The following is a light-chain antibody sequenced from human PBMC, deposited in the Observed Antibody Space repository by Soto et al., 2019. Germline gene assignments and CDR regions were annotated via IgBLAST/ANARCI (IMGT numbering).Light chain of an antibody. J-gene: IGLJ2*01. CDR3: SSYTTSSTRV. V-gene: IGLV2-14*03. CDR2: DVS. CDR1: SSDVGGYDF. Sequence: QSVLTQPASVSGSPGQSITISCTGTSSDVGGYDFVSWYQHHPGKAPKLIIYDVSNRPSGVSDRFSGSKSGNTASLTISGLQAEDEGDYYCSSYTTSSTRVFGGGTQLTVL.